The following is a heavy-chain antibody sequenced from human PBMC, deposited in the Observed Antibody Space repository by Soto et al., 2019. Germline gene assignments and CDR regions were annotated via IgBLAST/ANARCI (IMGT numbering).Heavy chain of an antibody. CDR1: GGSISSSSYY. D-gene: IGHD3-10*01. V-gene: IGHV4-39*01. Sequence: PSETLSLTCTVSGGSISSSSYYWGWIRQPPGKGLEWIGSIYYSGSTYYNPSLKSRVTISVDTSKNQFSLKLSSVTAADTAVYYCARRLYYGSGTFDPWGQGTLVTVSS. CDR2: IYYSGST. CDR3: ARRLYYGSGTFDP. J-gene: IGHJ5*02.